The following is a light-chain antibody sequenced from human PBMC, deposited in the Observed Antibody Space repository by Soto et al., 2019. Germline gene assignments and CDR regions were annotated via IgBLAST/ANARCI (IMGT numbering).Light chain of an antibody. V-gene: IGKV1-27*01. Sequence: DIQMTQSPTSLSASVGDRVTITCRASQGISNFEAWYQQKPGKAPKLLIYAASTLQSGVPSRFSGSGSGTDFTLTINSLQPEDVATYSCQKYSRGPVFGPGTKVEIK. CDR2: AAS. J-gene: IGKJ3*01. CDR1: QGISNF. CDR3: QKYSRGPV.